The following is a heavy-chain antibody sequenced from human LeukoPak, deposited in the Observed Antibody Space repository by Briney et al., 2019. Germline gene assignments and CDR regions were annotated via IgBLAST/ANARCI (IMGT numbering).Heavy chain of an antibody. CDR3: ARRFGELLYDAFDI. Sequence: PSETLSLTCTVSGGSISSYYWSWIRQPPGKGLEWIGYIYTSGSTNYNPSLKSRVTISVDTSKNQFSLKLRSVTAADTAVYYCARRFGELLYDAFDIWGQGTMVTVSS. CDR1: GGSISSYY. V-gene: IGHV4-4*09. J-gene: IGHJ3*02. CDR2: IYTSGST. D-gene: IGHD3-10*01.